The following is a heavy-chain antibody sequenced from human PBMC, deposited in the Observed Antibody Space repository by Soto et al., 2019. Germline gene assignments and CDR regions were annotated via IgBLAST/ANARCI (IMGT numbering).Heavy chain of an antibody. CDR1: GYTFTSYY. D-gene: IGHD5-18*01. CDR3: ASEILTRQLTAMVAPVDNWFDP. J-gene: IGHJ5*02. V-gene: IGHV1-46*01. Sequence: QVQLVQSGAEVKKPGASVKVSCKASGYTFTSYYMHWVRQAPGQGLEWMGIINPSVGSTSYAQKFQGRVTMTRDTSTSTVYMSLSSLRSEGAAVYYCASEILTRQLTAMVAPVDNWFDPWGKGPLVTVSS. CDR2: INPSVGST.